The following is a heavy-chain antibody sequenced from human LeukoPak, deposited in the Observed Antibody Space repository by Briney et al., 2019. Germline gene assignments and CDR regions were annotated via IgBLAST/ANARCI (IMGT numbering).Heavy chain of an antibody. Sequence: PGGSLRLSCAASGFTLSSYAMSWVRQAPGKGLEWVSAISDTGNTYHADSVKGRFTISRDSSKNTLFLQMNRLRPEDTAVYYCARRSYYDSSGYYYGVLDYWGQGTLVTVSS. CDR2: ISDTGNT. V-gene: IGHV3-23*01. CDR3: ARRSYYDSSGYYYGVLDY. D-gene: IGHD3-22*01. CDR1: GFTLSSYA. J-gene: IGHJ4*02.